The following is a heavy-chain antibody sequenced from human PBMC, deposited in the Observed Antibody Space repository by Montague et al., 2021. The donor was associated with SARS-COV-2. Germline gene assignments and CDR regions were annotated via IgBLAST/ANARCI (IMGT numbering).Heavy chain of an antibody. CDR2: VHYTGYT. Sequence: SETLSLTCGVSGESISGYYWSWIRQSPGKGLEWIGFVHYTGYTDYNPSLKNRVTISLDTPRNHFSLRLRSLTAADTAVYYCARAQNICVIANCVNYFDFWGRGTLVTVSS. D-gene: IGHD1-1*01. V-gene: IGHV4-59*01. J-gene: IGHJ4*02. CDR1: GESISGYY. CDR3: ARAQNICVIANCVNYFDF.